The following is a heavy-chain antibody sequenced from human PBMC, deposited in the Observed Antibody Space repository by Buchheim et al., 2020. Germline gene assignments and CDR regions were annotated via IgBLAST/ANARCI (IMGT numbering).Heavy chain of an antibody. J-gene: IGHJ4*02. D-gene: IGHD3-16*01. CDR1: GGSMIPYY. V-gene: IGHV4-59*08. Sequence: QVHLQESGPGLVKPSETLSLTCSVSGGSMIPYYWSWIRQSPGQGLEYIGYVYYTGSVTYNSSLKSRVTISVDTSKNQITLSLTSVTAADTAVYFCARHAGSFGYTYYFDFWGQGS. CDR3: ARHAGSFGYTYYFDF. CDR2: VYYTGSV.